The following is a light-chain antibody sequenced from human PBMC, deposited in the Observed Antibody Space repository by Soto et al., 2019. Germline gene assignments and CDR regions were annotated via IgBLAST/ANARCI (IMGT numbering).Light chain of an antibody. Sequence: DIQMTHSPSSLSASVEDIVSITCRASQSISNHLNWYQQKPGKAPKLLIFAASSLQSGVPSRFSGSRSGPDFTLTISSLQPEDFATYYCQQSYSSPPTFGQGTKVDIK. CDR3: QQSYSSPPT. CDR1: QSISNH. J-gene: IGKJ1*01. CDR2: AAS. V-gene: IGKV1-39*01.